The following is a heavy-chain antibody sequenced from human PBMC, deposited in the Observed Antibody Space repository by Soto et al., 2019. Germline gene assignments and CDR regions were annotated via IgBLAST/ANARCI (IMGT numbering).Heavy chain of an antibody. CDR2: ISYDGSNK. CDR1: GFSFSSYA. Sequence: QVQLVEAGGGVVQPGRSLRLSCAASGFSFSSYAMHWVCLAPGKGLEWVAVISYDGSNKYYADSVKGRFTISRDSSKNTLYLQMNSLRAEDTAVYYCAREWGSWRNNNYYGMDVWGPGTTVTVSS. CDR3: AREWGSWRNNNYYGMDV. V-gene: IGHV3-30-3*01. D-gene: IGHD3-10*01. J-gene: IGHJ6*02.